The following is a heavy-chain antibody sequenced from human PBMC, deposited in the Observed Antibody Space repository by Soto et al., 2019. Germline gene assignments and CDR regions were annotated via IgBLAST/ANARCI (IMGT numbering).Heavy chain of an antibody. J-gene: IGHJ4*02. CDR1: GFTFSSYA. Sequence: GGSLRLSCAASGFTFSSYAMSWVRQAPGKGLEWVSAISGSGGSTYYADSVKGRFTISRDNSKNTLYLQMNSLRAEDTAVYYCATGVYYGSAYDYWGQGTLVTVSS. V-gene: IGHV3-23*01. CDR2: ISGSGGST. CDR3: ATGVYYGSAYDY. D-gene: IGHD3-10*01.